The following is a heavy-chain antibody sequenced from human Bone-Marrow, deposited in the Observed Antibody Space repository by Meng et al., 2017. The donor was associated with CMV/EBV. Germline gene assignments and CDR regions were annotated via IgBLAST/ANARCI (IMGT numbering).Heavy chain of an antibody. CDR2: IYPGDSDT. D-gene: IGHD1-7*01. J-gene: IGHJ4*02. V-gene: IGHV5-51*01. Sequence: GGSLRLSCKGSGYSFTSYWIGWVRQMPGKGLEWMGIIYPGDSDTRYSPSFQGQVTISADKSISTAYLQWSSLKASDTAMYYCAKVAGTTYSPRTFDYWGQGTLVTVSS. CDR1: GYSFTSYW. CDR3: AKVAGTTYSPRTFDY.